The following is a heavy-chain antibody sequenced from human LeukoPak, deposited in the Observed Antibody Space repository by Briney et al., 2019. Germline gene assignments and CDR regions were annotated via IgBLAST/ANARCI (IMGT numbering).Heavy chain of an antibody. CDR1: GGSISSYY. CDR3: VREGWQWLVHAFDI. J-gene: IGHJ3*02. Sequence: QSSETLSLTCTVSGGSISSYYWSWIRQPPGKGLEWIGSIYHSGSTYYNPSLTSRVTISVDTSKNQFSLKLSSVTAADTAVYYCVREGWQWLVHAFDIWGQGTMVTGSS. D-gene: IGHD6-19*01. CDR2: IYHSGST. V-gene: IGHV4-38-2*02.